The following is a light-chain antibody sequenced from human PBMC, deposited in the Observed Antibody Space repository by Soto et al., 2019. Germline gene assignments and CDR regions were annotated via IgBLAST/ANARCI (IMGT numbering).Light chain of an antibody. J-gene: IGKJ1*01. CDR1: QSIYTK. CDR2: DAS. Sequence: DIVLTQSPGTLSLSPGEGATLSCRASQSIYTKLAWYQKKSGQAPRLLIYDASTRAYGIPDRFSGSGSGTDFTLTISRLEPEDFAVYYCQQYGSSPPWTFGQGTKVDIK. CDR3: QQYGSSPPWT. V-gene: IGKV3-20*01.